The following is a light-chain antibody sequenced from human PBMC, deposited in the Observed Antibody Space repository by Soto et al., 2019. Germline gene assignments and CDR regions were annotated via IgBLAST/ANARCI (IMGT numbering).Light chain of an antibody. J-gene: IGLJ2*01. V-gene: IGLV2-11*01. CDR2: DVS. CDR3: CSYAGDLAL. CDR1: SSDVGGYDF. Sequence: ALTQPRSVSGSPGQSVTISCTGTSSDVGGYDFVSWYQQHPGKAPKLMISDVSKRPSGVPDRFSGSKSGNTASLTISGLQAEDEADYYCCSYAGDLALFGGGTKVTVL.